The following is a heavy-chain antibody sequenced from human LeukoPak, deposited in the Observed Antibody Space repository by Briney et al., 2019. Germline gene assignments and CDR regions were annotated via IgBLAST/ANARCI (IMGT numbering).Heavy chain of an antibody. J-gene: IGHJ6*02. D-gene: IGHD5-18*01. Sequence: ASVKVSCKASGYTFTGYYMHWVRQAPGQGLEWMGWINPNSGGTNYAQKFQGRVTMTRDTSISTAYMELSRLRSDDTAVYYCARAEYSYPYYYYGMDVWGQGTTVTVSS. CDR1: GYTFTGYY. CDR2: INPNSGGT. V-gene: IGHV1-2*02. CDR3: ARAEYSYPYYYYGMDV.